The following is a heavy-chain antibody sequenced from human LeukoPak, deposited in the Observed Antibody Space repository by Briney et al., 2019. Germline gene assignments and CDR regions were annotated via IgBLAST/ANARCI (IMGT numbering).Heavy chain of an antibody. D-gene: IGHD6-13*01. J-gene: IGHJ4*02. CDR2: IIPIFGTA. CDR3: AITYSSSWYVFDY. Sequence: ASVKVSCKASGGTFSSYGISWVRQAPGQGLEWMGGIIPIFGTANYAQKFQGRVTITADESTSTAYMELSSLRSEDTAVYYCAITYSSSWYVFDYWGQGTLVTVSP. CDR1: GGTFSSYG. V-gene: IGHV1-69*13.